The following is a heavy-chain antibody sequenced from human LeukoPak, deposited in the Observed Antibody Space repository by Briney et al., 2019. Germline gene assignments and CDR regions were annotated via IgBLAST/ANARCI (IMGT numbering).Heavy chain of an antibody. Sequence: SVRVSCKASGGTFSSYAISWVRQAPGQGLEWMGGIIPIFGTANYAQKFQGRVTITADESTSTAYMELSSLRSEDTAVYYCAFSPRGYSYGLFDYWGQGTLVTVSS. V-gene: IGHV1-69*13. CDR3: AFSPRGYSYGLFDY. CDR2: IIPIFGTA. CDR1: GGTFSSYA. J-gene: IGHJ4*02. D-gene: IGHD5-18*01.